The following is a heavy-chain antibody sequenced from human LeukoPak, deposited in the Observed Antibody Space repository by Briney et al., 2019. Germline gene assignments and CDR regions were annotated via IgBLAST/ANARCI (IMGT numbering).Heavy chain of an antibody. D-gene: IGHD3-10*01. CDR1: GYSFTDFW. J-gene: IGHJ4*02. CDR2: IYPGDSDT. V-gene: IGHV5-51*01. Sequence: GESLKISCKGSGYSFTDFWIAWVRQMPEKGLEWMGIIYPGDSDTRYSPSFQGQVTISADKSISTADLQWSSLKASDTAIYYCARQSSTLVRGVQFDYWGQGTLVTVSS. CDR3: ARQSSTLVRGVQFDY.